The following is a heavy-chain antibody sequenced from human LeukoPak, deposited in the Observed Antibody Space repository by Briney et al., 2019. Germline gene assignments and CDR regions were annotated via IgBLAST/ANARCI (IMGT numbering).Heavy chain of an antibody. V-gene: IGHV3-21*01. J-gene: IGHJ3*02. CDR2: ISSGSSDI. Sequence: PGGSLRLSCAASGFTFNSYSMNWVRRAPGKGLEGSSPISSGSSDIYYADSVKGRFTISRDNAKNSLYLQMNSLRAEDTAVYYCATTIRYGSGSYDAFDIWGQGTMVTVSS. CDR3: ATTIRYGSGSYDAFDI. CDR1: GFTFNSYS. D-gene: IGHD3-10*01.